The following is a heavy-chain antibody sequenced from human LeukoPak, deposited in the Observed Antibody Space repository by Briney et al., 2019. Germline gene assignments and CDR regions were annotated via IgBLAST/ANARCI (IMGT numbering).Heavy chain of an antibody. V-gene: IGHV4-59*07. CDR2: VYHNGST. CDR3: ARARDTAGTWYFVH. D-gene: IGHD5-18*01. J-gene: IGHJ2*01. CDR1: SGSFRSYY. Sequence: SHSLSLAFTVSSGSFRSYYWSWIRQPPGKGLEWLGYVYHNGSTNYNPSLKSRDTISVDTSKNQFSLRLSSVTAADAAVYYCARARDTAGTWYFVHWGRGTLVTVFS.